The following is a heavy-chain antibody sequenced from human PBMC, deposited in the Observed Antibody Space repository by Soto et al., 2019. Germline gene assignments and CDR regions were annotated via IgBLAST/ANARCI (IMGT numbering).Heavy chain of an antibody. D-gene: IGHD2-15*01. CDR3: ARGPGGPDGPGDY. Sequence: QVQLVQSGAEVKKPGASVKVSCKASGYTFFTYAMHWVRQAPGQRLEWMGWINAGNGNTKYSQKFQGRVTITRDTSASKAYMQLSSLRSEDTAVYYCARGPGGPDGPGDYWGQGTLVTVSS. J-gene: IGHJ4*02. CDR2: INAGNGNT. CDR1: GYTFFTYA. V-gene: IGHV1-3*01.